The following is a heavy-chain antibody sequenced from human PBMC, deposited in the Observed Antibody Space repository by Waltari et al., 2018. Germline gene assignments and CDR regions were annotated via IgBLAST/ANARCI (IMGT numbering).Heavy chain of an antibody. J-gene: IGHJ6*02. V-gene: IGHV3-23*01. CDR2: ISGSGDNT. CDR3: AKDLTKTMVQGVIPYYGMDV. CDR1: GDSIGSGYYY. D-gene: IGHD3-10*01. Sequence: LQLRESGPGLLKPSETLSLTCSVSGDSIGSGYYYWGWIRQAPGKGLEWVSSISGSGDNTYYADSVKGRFTVSRDNSKNTLYLEMNSLRAEDRAVYYCAKDLTKTMVQGVIPYYGMDVWGQGTTVTVSS.